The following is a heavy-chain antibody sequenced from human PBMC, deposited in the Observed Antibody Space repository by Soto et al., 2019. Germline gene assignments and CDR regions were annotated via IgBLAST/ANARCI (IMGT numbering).Heavy chain of an antibody. V-gene: IGHV4-39*07. J-gene: IGHJ6*02. D-gene: IGHD1-7*01. CDR2: MYYSGST. CDR3: ARARPRRGNCWPRPDHNAAV. Sequence: PSYRLAISCTFSGDCIRISKVVGCWNRQPPGKGLEWIGSMYYSGSTYYNPSLKSRATISLDTSKNQISLKLSSLTAADTAVYYCARARPRRGNCWPRPDHNAAVLRHRTTVPVSS. CDR1: GDCIRISKVV.